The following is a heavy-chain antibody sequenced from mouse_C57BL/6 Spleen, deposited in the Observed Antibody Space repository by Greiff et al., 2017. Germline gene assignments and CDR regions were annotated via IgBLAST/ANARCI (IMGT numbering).Heavy chain of an antibody. J-gene: IGHJ2*01. CDR2: IYPRDGST. CDR3: ASGGPNWDAGFDY. CDR1: GYTFTDHT. Sequence: VQLQQSDAELVKPGASVKISCKVSGYTFTDHTIHWMKQRPEQGLEWIGYIYPRDGSTKYNEKFKGKATLTADKSSSTAYMQLNSLTSEDSAVYFCASGGPNWDAGFDYWGQGTTLTVSS. V-gene: IGHV1-78*01. D-gene: IGHD4-1*01.